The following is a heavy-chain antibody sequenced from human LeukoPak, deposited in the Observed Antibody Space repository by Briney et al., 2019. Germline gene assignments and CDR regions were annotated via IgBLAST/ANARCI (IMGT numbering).Heavy chain of an antibody. D-gene: IGHD3-10*01. Sequence: QPGGSLRLSCAASGFTFSSYGMHWVRQAPGKGLEWVAFIRYDGSNKYYADSVKGRFTISRDNAKNTLYLQMNSLRAEDTAVYYCARAYYYGSGSYPYDYWGQGTLVTVSS. CDR3: ARAYYYGSGSYPYDY. J-gene: IGHJ4*02. CDR1: GFTFSSYG. V-gene: IGHV3-30*02. CDR2: IRYDGSNK.